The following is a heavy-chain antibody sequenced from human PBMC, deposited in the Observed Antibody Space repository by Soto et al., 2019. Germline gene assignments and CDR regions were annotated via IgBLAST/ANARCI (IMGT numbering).Heavy chain of an antibody. J-gene: IGHJ6*02. CDR1: GFTFSSYA. CDR2: ISGSGGST. D-gene: IGHD2-2*01. Sequence: HPGGSLRLSCAASGFTFSSYAMSWVRQAPGKGLEWVSAISGSGGSTYYADSVKGRFTISRDNSKNTLYLQMNSLRAEDTAVYYCAKGPQLRASHYSYGMDVWGQGTTVTVSS. CDR3: AKGPQLRASHYSYGMDV. V-gene: IGHV3-23*01.